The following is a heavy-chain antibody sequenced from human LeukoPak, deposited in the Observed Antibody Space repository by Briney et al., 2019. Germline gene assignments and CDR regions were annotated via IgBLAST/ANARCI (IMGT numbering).Heavy chain of an antibody. D-gene: IGHD2-2*01. CDR3: ARGGHCSTTSCSNYDGMDV. CDR2: TWYDGSNK. CDR1: GFTFSSYG. Sequence: GRSLRLTCAASGFTFSSYGMHWVRQAPGKGLEWVAATWYDGSNKYYADSVKGRFTISRDNSKNTLYLQMNSLRAEDTAVYFCARGGHCSTTSCSNYDGMDVWGQGTTLTVSS. J-gene: IGHJ6*02. V-gene: IGHV3-33*01.